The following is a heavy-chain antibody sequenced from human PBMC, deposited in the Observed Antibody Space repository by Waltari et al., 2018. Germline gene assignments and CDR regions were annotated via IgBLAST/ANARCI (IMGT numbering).Heavy chain of an antibody. CDR1: GFPPRTRGVG. J-gene: IGHJ3*02. CDR3: AHRQISMEAFDI. CDR2: IYWDDDK. Sequence: QITLKESGPTLVKPTQTLTLTCTFSGFPPRTRGVGVGWIRQPPGKALEWLTLIYWDDDKRYSPSLKSRLTITKDTSKNQVVLTMTNMDPVDTATYYCAHRQISMEAFDIWGQGTKVTVSS. V-gene: IGHV2-5*02. D-gene: IGHD3-10*01.